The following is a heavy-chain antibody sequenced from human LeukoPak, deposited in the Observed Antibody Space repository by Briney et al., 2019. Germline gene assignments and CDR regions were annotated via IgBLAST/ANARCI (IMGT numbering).Heavy chain of an antibody. CDR3: ARLGICYGGTCSSFDY. Sequence: GESLKISCKGSGYSFTNYWIGWVRQMPGKGLEWMGIIYPGDSDTRYSPSFQGQVTISVDKSVSTAYLQWSSLKASDTAIYYCARLGICYGGTCSSFDYWGQGTLVTVSS. V-gene: IGHV5-51*01. CDR1: GYSFTNYW. J-gene: IGHJ4*02. D-gene: IGHD2-15*01. CDR2: IYPGDSDT.